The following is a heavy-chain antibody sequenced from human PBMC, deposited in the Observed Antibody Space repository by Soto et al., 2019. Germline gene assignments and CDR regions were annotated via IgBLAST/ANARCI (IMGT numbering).Heavy chain of an antibody. Sequence: QVQLVQSGAEVKKPGASVKVSCKASGYTFTSYAMHWVRQAPGQRLEWMGWINAGNGNTKYSQKFQGRVTITRDTSASTAYMELSSLRSEDTAVYYCARDWVTLVPLKGYDAFDIWGQGTMVTVSS. CDR1: GYTFTSYA. CDR3: ARDWVTLVPLKGYDAFDI. D-gene: IGHD6-13*01. J-gene: IGHJ3*02. V-gene: IGHV1-3*01. CDR2: INAGNGNT.